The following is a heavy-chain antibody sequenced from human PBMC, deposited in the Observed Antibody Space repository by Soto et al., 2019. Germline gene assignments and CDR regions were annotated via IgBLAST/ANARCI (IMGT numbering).Heavy chain of an antibody. CDR3: AKHSVAGGYYFDY. J-gene: IGHJ4*02. Sequence: GGSLRLSCAASGFTFSSYAMSWFRQAPGKGLEWVSAISGSGGSTYYADSVKGRFAISRDNSKNTLYLQMNSLRAEDTAVYYCAKHSVAGGYYFDYWGQGTLVTVLL. V-gene: IGHV3-23*01. CDR2: ISGSGGST. D-gene: IGHD6-19*01. CDR1: GFTFSSYA.